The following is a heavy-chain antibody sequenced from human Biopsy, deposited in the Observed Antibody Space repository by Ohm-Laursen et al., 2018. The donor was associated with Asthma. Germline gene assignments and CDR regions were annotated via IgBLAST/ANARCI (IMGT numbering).Heavy chain of an antibody. CDR1: GFTFDDYG. Sequence: SLRLSCAAFGFTFDDYGMSWVRQAPGKGLDWVSGINWNGGSTGYADSVKGRFTISRDNAKNSLYLQMNSLRAEDTAVYYCARGGSRDLWGTYRYPWDYWGQGTLVTVSS. CDR2: INWNGGST. D-gene: IGHD3-16*02. CDR3: ARGGSRDLWGTYRYPWDY. J-gene: IGHJ4*02. V-gene: IGHV3-20*04.